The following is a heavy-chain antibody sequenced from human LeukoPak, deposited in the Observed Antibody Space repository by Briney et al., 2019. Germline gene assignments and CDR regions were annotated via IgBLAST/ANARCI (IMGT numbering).Heavy chain of an antibody. V-gene: IGHV4-34*01. CDR1: GGSFSGYY. J-gene: IGHJ5*02. D-gene: IGHD4-23*01. CDR3: ARRRNGGNSVFPQEKLNWFDP. Sequence: SETLSLTCAVYGGSFSGYYWSWIRQPPGKGLEWIGEINHSGSTNYNPSLKSRVTISVDTSKNQFSLKLSSVTAADTAVYYCARRRNGGNSVFPQEKLNWFDPWGQGTLVTVSS. CDR2: INHSGST.